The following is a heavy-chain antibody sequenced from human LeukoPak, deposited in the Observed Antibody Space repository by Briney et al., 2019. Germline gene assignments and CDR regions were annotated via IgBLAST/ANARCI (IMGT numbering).Heavy chain of an antibody. CDR2: IYYSGST. D-gene: IGHD1-7*01. Sequence: SETLSLTCTVSGGSISSSNYYWGWLRQAPEKGLEWIGTIYYSGSTYYNPSLKSRVTISLDTSKSQFSLKLSSVTAADTAVYYCARGTTHFDSWGQGTLVTVSS. J-gene: IGHJ4*02. CDR1: GGSISSSNYY. CDR3: ARGTTHFDS. V-gene: IGHV4-39*07.